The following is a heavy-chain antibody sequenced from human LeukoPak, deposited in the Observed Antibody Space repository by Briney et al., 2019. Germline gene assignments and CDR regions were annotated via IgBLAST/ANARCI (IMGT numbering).Heavy chain of an antibody. Sequence: GGSLRLSCTVSGFTVSSNSMSWVRQAPGKGLEWVSAISGSGGSTYYADSVKGRFTISRDNSKNTLYLQMNSLRAEDTAVYYCAKVRRGYSYGSYFDYWGQGTLVTVSS. CDR1: GFTVSSNS. V-gene: IGHV3-23*01. CDR3: AKVRRGYSYGSYFDY. CDR2: ISGSGGST. J-gene: IGHJ4*02. D-gene: IGHD5-18*01.